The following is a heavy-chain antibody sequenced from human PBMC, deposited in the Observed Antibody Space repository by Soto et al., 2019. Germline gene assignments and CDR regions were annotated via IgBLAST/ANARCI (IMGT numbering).Heavy chain of an antibody. CDR2: INAGNGNT. V-gene: IGHV1-3*01. CDR1: GYTFTSYA. CDR3: ARVGGIAVAGTLAF. Sequence: WASVKVSCKASGYTFTSYAMHWVLQAPGQRLEWMGWINAGNGNTKYSQKFQGRVTITRDTSASTAYMELSSLRSEDTAVYYCARVGGIAVAGTLAFWGQGTLVTVSS. D-gene: IGHD6-19*01. J-gene: IGHJ4*02.